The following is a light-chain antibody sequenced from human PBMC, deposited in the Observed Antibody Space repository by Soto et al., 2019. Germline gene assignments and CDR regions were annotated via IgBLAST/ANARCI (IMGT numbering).Light chain of an antibody. CDR2: NNN. CDR3: AAWDDSLNVVV. J-gene: IGLJ2*01. CDR1: RSNTGSNT. V-gene: IGLV1-44*01. Sequence: QSVLTQPPSASGTPGQRVTISCSGSRSNTGSNTVNWYQQFPGTAPKLLIYNNNQRPSGVPDRFSGSKSGTSASLAISGLQSEDEADYYCAAWDDSLNVVVFGGGTKLTVL.